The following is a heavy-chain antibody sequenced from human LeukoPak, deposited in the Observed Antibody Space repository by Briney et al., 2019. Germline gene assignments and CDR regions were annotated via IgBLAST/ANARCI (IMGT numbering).Heavy chain of an antibody. CDR2: VKQDGSEK. CDR1: GFTFSTHW. CDR3: APGRAAHLFDY. Sequence: PVGSLRLSCAASGFTFSTHWMIWARQAPGKGLEWVANVKQDGSEKYYVDSVKGRFTISRVNAKNSLYLQMNSLRAEDTAVYYCAPGRAAHLFDYWGQGTLVTVSS. D-gene: IGHD6-6*01. J-gene: IGHJ4*02. V-gene: IGHV3-7*01.